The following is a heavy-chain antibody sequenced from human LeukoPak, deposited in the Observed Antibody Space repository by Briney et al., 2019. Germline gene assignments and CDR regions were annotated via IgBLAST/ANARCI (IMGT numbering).Heavy chain of an antibody. D-gene: IGHD3-22*01. J-gene: IGHJ3*02. CDR2: IYHSGST. CDR3: ARAAGDYYVSSGYYPHDAFDI. CDR1: GYSISSGYY. V-gene: IGHV4-38-2*02. Sequence: SETLSLTCTVSGYSISSGYYWGWIRQPPGKGLEWIGSIYHSGSTYYNPSLKSRVTISVDTSKNQFSLKLSSVTAADTAVYYCARAAGDYYVSSGYYPHDAFDIWGQGTMVTVSS.